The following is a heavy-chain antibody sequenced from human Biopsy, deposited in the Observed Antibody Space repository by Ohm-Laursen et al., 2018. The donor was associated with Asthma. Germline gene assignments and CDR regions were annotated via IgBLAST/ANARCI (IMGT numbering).Heavy chain of an antibody. CDR3: ARGYCRDDACYSPPDY. CDR1: GFTFSSYA. J-gene: IGHJ4*02. V-gene: IGHV3-30-3*01. D-gene: IGHD2-15*01. Sequence: SLRLSCAASGFTFSSYAMHWVRQAPGKGLEWVAVISYDGSNKYYADSVKGRFTISRDNSKNTLYLQMNSLRAEDTAVYYCARGYCRDDACYSPPDYWGQGTLVTVSS. CDR2: ISYDGSNK.